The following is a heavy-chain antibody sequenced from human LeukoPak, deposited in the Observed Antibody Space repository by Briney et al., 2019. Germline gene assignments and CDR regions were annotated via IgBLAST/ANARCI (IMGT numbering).Heavy chain of an antibody. CDR1: GYSFTSYW. V-gene: IGHV5-51*01. CDR3: ARVVATIDYYYYGMDV. J-gene: IGHJ6*02. Sequence: GESLKISCKGSGYSFTSYWIGWVRPMPGKGLEWMGIIYPGDSDTRYSPSFQGQVTISADKSISTAYLQRSSLKASDTAMYYCARVVATIDYYYYGMDVWGQGTTVTVSS. D-gene: IGHD5-12*01. CDR2: IYPGDSDT.